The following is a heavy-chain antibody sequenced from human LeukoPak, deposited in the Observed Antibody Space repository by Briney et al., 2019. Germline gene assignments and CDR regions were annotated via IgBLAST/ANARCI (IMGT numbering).Heavy chain of an antibody. J-gene: IGHJ4*02. CDR2: IYYSGST. CDR3: ARVSTMIVGDFDY. D-gene: IGHD3-22*01. CDR1: GGSISSSIYF. Sequence: SETLSLTCTVSGGSISSSIYFWGWICQPPGKGLEWIGSIYYSGSTYYNPTLKSRVTISVDTSKNQFSLKLTSVTAADTAVYYCARVSTMIVGDFDYWGQGTLVTVSS. V-gene: IGHV4-39*01.